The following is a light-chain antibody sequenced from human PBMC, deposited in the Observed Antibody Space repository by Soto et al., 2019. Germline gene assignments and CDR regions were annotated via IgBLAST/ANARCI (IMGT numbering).Light chain of an antibody. Sequence: EILLTQSPATLSLSPGERATLSCRASQSVSSSLAWYQQRPGQASRLLIYDASNRATGIPARFSGSGSGTDFTLTISSLEPEDFAVYYCQQRSSWWTFGQGTKVEIK. CDR3: QQRSSWWT. CDR2: DAS. CDR1: QSVSSS. J-gene: IGKJ1*01. V-gene: IGKV3-11*01.